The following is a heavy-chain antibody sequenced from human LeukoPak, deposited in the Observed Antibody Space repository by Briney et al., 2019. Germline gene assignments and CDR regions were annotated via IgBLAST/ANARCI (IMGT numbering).Heavy chain of an antibody. CDR1: GGSISSYY. D-gene: IGHD3-3*01. CDR3: AREVTYYDFWTSYYYYYMDV. CDR2: IYYRGST. V-gene: IGHV4-59*01. Sequence: SETLSLTCTVSGGSISSYYWSWIRQPPGEGLEWIGYIYYRGSTNYNPSLKSRVTISVDTSKNQFSLKLSSVTAADTAVYYCAREVTYYDFWTSYYYYYMDVWGKGTTVTVSS. J-gene: IGHJ6*03.